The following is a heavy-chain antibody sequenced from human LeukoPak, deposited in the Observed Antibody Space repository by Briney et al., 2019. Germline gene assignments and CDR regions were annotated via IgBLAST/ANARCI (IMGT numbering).Heavy chain of an antibody. CDR3: ARQEVDYGAPAGFHN. D-gene: IGHD4-17*01. CDR2: ISYDGSNK. V-gene: IGHV3-30*03. Sequence: GGPLRLSCAASGFTFSSYGMHWVRQAPGKGLEWVAVISYDGSNKYYADSVKGRFTISRDNAKNALYLQMNSLRAEDTAVYYCARQEVDYGAPAGFHNWGQGTLVTVSS. J-gene: IGHJ4*02. CDR1: GFTFSSYG.